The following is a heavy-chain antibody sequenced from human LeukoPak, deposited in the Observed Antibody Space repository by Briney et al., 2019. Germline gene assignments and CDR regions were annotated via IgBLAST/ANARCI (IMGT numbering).Heavy chain of an antibody. D-gene: IGHD5/OR15-5a*01. CDR2: IYISGIT. CDR3: TRDLPTPPYNWFDP. CDR1: GGSISSYY. Sequence: SETLSLTCTVSGGSISSYYWSWIRQPAGKGLEWIGRIYISGITDYNPSLKSRVTMSLDTSKNQFSLKLSSVTAADTVVYYCTRDLPTPPYNWFDPWGQGTLVTVSS. J-gene: IGHJ5*02. V-gene: IGHV4-4*07.